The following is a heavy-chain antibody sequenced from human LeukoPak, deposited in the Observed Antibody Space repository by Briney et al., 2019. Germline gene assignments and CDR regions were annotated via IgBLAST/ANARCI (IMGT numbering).Heavy chain of an antibody. CDR2: ISSSGSTI. CDR3: ARDGRSTWYEDS. J-gene: IGHJ4*02. V-gene: IGHV3-11*04. D-gene: IGHD6-13*01. Sequence: PGGSLRLSCAASGFTFSDYYMSWIRQAPGKGLEWVSYISSSGSTIYYADSVKGRFTISRDNAKNSLYLQMNNLRAEDAAVYFCARDGRSTWYEDSWGQGTLVTVSS. CDR1: GFTFSDYY.